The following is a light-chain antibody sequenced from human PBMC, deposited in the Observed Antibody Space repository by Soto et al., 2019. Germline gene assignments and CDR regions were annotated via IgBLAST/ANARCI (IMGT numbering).Light chain of an antibody. CDR3: QQYSKWPIT. CDR1: QSVGSY. V-gene: IGKV3-15*01. J-gene: IGKJ5*01. CDR2: GAS. Sequence: EIVVTQSPATLSVSPGERATLSCRASQSVGSYLAWYQHKPGQAPRLLIYGASTRATGIPARFSGSGSGTEFTLTISSLQSEDFAVYYCQQYSKWPITFGQGTRLEIK.